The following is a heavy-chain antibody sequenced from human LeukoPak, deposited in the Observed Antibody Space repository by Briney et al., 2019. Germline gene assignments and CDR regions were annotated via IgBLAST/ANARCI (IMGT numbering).Heavy chain of an antibody. Sequence: ASVKVSFKASGYTFTSYGISWVRQAPGQGLEWMGWISAYNGNTNYAQKLQGRVTMTTDTSTSTAYMELRSLRSDDTAVYFCARVQAVGVPVAIDAYYDYGMDVWGQGTTVTVSS. D-gene: IGHD2-15*01. CDR2: ISAYNGNT. V-gene: IGHV1-18*01. J-gene: IGHJ6*02. CDR1: GYTFTSYG. CDR3: ARVQAVGVPVAIDAYYDYGMDV.